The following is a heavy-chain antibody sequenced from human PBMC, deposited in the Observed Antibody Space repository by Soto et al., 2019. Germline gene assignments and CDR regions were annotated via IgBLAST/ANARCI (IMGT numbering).Heavy chain of an antibody. V-gene: IGHV3-30-3*01. J-gene: IGHJ4*02. CDR1: GFTFSSYA. D-gene: IGHD3-22*01. Sequence: GESLKISCAASGFTFSSYAMHWVRQAPGKGLEWVAVISYDGSNKYYADSVKGRFTISRDNSKNTLYLQMNSLRAEDTAVYYCASLYDSSGYYYGVKDYWGQGTLVTVSS. CDR2: ISYDGSNK. CDR3: ASLYDSSGYYYGVKDY.